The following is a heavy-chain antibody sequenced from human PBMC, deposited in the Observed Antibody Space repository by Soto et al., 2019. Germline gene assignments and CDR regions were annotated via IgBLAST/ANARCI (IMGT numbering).Heavy chain of an antibody. Sequence: GGSLRLSCAASGFTFSNYWMHWVRQAPGKGLVWVSRINSDGRNTDYADSVKGRFTVSRDNAKNTLYLQMNSLRVEDTAVYFCSRGGVVPAAMPGLWGQGTLVTVSS. V-gene: IGHV3-74*01. CDR3: SRGGVVPAAMPGL. CDR1: GFTFSNYW. J-gene: IGHJ4*02. D-gene: IGHD2-2*01. CDR2: INSDGRNT.